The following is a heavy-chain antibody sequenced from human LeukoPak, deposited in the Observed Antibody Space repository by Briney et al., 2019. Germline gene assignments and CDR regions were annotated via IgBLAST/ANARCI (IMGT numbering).Heavy chain of an antibody. CDR1: GGSISSSSYY. Sequence: SETLSLTCTVSGGSISSSSYYWGWIRQPPGKGLEWIGSIYYSGSTYYNPPLKSRVTISVDTSKNQFSLELSSVTAADTAVYYCARDGPSGYDLAFGYWGQGTLVTVSS. CDR3: ARDGPSGYDLAFGY. J-gene: IGHJ4*02. D-gene: IGHD5-12*01. V-gene: IGHV4-39*02. CDR2: IYYSGST.